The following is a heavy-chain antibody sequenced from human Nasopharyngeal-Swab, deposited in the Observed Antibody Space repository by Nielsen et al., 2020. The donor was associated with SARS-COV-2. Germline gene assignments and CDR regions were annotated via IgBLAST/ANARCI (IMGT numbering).Heavy chain of an antibody. CDR3: AREEGYCSSTVCYSGYLQH. D-gene: IGHD2-2*01. J-gene: IGHJ1*01. CDR2: IWYDGNKK. V-gene: IGHV3-33*01. CDR1: GFIFSNYG. Sequence: GESLKLSCAASGFIFSNYGMHWVRQAPGTGLEWVAVIWYDGNKKHYGDSVKGRFTISRDNSKNMLYLEVNSVKAEDTAVYYCAREEGYCSSTVCYSGYLQHWGQGTLIAVSS.